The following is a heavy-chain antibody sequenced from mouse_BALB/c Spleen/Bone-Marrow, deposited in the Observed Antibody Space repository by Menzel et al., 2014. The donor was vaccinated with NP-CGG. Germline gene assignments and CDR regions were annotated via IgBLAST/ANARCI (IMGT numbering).Heavy chain of an antibody. D-gene: IGHD2-3*01. Sequence: QVQLQQPGPELVKPGASVRMSCKASGYTFTTYYIHWVKQRPGQGLEWIGWIYPRNVNTNYNEKFRGKATLTADKSSSTAYMQLSSLTSEDSAVYFCARWLLPYYAMDYWGQGTSVTVSS. V-gene: IGHV1S56*01. J-gene: IGHJ4*01. CDR2: IYPRNVNT. CDR3: ARWLLPYYAMDY. CDR1: GYTFTTYY.